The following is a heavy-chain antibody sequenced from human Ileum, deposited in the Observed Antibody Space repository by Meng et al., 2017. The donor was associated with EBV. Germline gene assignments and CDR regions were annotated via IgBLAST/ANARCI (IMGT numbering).Heavy chain of an antibody. Sequence: QLPGSGSGMGKPSQPLALTGAVSGGSISSGGHSWSWIRQPPGKGLEWIGDIQHSGSTYYNPSLKSRVTISVDRSRNQFSLKLSSVTAADTAVYYCARAHPVVYFFDYWGQGTLVTVFS. D-gene: IGHD4-23*01. CDR1: GGSISSGGHS. J-gene: IGHJ4*02. CDR3: ARAHPVVYFFDY. V-gene: IGHV4-30-2*01. CDR2: IQHSGST.